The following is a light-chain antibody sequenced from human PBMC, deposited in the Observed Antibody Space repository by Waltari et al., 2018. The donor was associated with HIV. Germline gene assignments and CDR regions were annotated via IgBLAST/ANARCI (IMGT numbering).Light chain of an antibody. CDR1: QNVGYY. CDR2: DVS. Sequence: ETALTQSPAILSLSPGDRATLSCRASQNVGYYLAWYQQKPGQAPRVLIYDVSKRAAGVPARFSGSGSGTDFTLTISSLEPEDFAVYYCQQRSDWPPITFGGGTKVEIK. J-gene: IGKJ4*01. CDR3: QQRSDWPPIT. V-gene: IGKV3-11*01.